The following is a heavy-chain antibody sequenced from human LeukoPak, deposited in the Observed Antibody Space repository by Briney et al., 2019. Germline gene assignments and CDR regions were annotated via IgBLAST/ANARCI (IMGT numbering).Heavy chain of an antibody. J-gene: IGHJ4*02. CDR1: GGSISSYY. D-gene: IGHD3-22*01. CDR3: ARGLYITYYYDSSGYYFDY. V-gene: IGHV4-59*12. Sequence: SETLSLTCTVSGGSISSYYWSWIRQPPGKGLEWIGYIYYSGSTNYNPSLKSRVTISVDTSKNQFSLKLSSVTAADTAVYYCARGLYITYYYDSSGYYFDYWGQGTLVTVSS. CDR2: IYYSGST.